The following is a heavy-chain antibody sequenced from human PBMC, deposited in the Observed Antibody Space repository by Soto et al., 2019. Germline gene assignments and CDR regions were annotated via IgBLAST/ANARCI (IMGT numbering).Heavy chain of an antibody. V-gene: IGHV3-23*01. Sequence: EVQLLESGGDSVQPGGSLRLSCAASGFTFSSYAMGWVRQVPGKGLEWVSALSSSGDKTYYADSVRGRFTISRDNSRNTVYLEMNSLRAEDTAIYFCAKDGRDCRSTSCYRWYFDFRGRGTLVTVSS. D-gene: IGHD2-2*02. CDR1: GFTFSSYA. CDR3: AKDGRDCRSTSCYRWYFDF. CDR2: LSSSGDKT. J-gene: IGHJ2*01.